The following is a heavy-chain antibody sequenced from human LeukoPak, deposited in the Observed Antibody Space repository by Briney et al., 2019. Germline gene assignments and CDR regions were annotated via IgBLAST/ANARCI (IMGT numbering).Heavy chain of an antibody. CDR3: ARGSQQLVLYY. V-gene: IGHV3-53*01. J-gene: IGHJ4*02. CDR1: GFTVSSNY. D-gene: IGHD6-13*01. CDR2: IYSGGST. Sequence: GGSLRLSCAAPGFTVSSNYMSWVRQAPGKGLEWVSVIYSGGSTYYADSVKGRFTISRDNSKSTLYLQMNSLRAEDTAVYYCARGSQQLVLYYWGQGTLVTVSS.